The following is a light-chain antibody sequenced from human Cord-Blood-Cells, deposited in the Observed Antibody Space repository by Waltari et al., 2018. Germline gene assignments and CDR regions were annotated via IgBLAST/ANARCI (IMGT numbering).Light chain of an antibody. J-gene: IGKJ1*01. V-gene: IGKV1-5*03. CDR1: QSISSW. CDR3: QQYNIYSPWT. Sequence: DLQMTQSPSTLSASVGDRVTITCRASQSISSWLAWYQQKPGKAPKLLIYKAYSLESGVPSRFSGSGSGTEFTLTISSLQPDDFATYYCQQYNIYSPWTFGQGTKVEIK. CDR2: KAY.